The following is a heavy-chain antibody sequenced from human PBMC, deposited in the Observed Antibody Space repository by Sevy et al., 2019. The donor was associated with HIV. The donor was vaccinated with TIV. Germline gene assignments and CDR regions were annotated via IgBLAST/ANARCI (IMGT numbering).Heavy chain of an antibody. V-gene: IGHV3-23*01. CDR1: GFTFSSYD. J-gene: IGHJ3*02. CDR2: ISGSGVST. Sequence: GGSLRLSCAASGFTFSSYDMSWVRQAPGKGLEWVSVISGSGVSTYYADSVKGRFTISRDNSKNTLYLQLNSLRAEDTAVYYCAKSMGGFDAFDIWGQGTMFTVSS. D-gene: IGHD6-25*01. CDR3: AKSMGGFDAFDI.